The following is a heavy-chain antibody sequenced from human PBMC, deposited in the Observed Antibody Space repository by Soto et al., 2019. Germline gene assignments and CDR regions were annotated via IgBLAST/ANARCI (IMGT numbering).Heavy chain of an antibody. CDR2: ISYDGSNK. CDR1: GFTFTSYA. D-gene: IGHD5-12*01. V-gene: IGHV3-30-3*01. J-gene: IGHJ5*02. CDR3: ARDGERVPATTSVTWFDP. Sequence: QVQLVESGGGVVQPGRSLRLSCAASGFTFTSYAMHWVRQTPGKGLDWVAVISYDGSNKYSADSVKGRFTISRANSKNTLYLQMNSLRAEDKAVYHCARDGERVPATTSVTWFDPWGQGTLVTVSS.